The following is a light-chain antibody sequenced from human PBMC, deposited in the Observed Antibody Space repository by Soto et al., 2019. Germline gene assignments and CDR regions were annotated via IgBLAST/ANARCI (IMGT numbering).Light chain of an antibody. Sequence: QSALTQPASVSGSPGQSITISCTGTSSDIGDYNYVSWYQQHPGKAPTLMIYEVSNRPSGISNRFSGSKSGNTASLTISGHPADDEADYCCSSYTSTGSYVFGTGTQLTVL. J-gene: IGLJ1*01. CDR3: SSYTSTGSYV. CDR2: EVS. CDR1: SSDIGDYNY. V-gene: IGLV2-14*01.